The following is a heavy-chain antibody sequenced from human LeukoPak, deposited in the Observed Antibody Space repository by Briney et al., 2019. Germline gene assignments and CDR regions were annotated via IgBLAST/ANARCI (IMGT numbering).Heavy chain of an antibody. V-gene: IGHV4-34*01. CDR3: ARVGDSGGFDP. CDR2: ISHSGST. D-gene: IGHD2-21*01. Sequence: KPSETLSLTCAVYGGSFSGYYWSWIRQPPGKGLEWIGEISHSGSTNYNPSLKGRVTISVDTSKNQFSLKLSSVTAADTAVYYCARVGDSGGFDPWGQGTLVTVSS. CDR1: GGSFSGYY. J-gene: IGHJ5*02.